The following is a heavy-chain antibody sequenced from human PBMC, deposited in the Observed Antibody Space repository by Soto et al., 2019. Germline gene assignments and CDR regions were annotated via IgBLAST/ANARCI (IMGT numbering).Heavy chain of an antibody. V-gene: IGHV1-69*12. CDR2: IIPIFGTA. D-gene: IGHD3-9*01. CDR1: GGTFSSYA. Sequence: QVQLVQSGAEVKKPGSSVKVSCKASGGTFSSYAISWVRQAPGQGLEWMGGIIPIFGTANYAQKFQGRVTITAYETTSTAYMELSSLRSEATAVYYCARSTYDMGGGAFDIWGQGTMVTVSS. CDR3: ARSTYDMGGGAFDI. J-gene: IGHJ3*02.